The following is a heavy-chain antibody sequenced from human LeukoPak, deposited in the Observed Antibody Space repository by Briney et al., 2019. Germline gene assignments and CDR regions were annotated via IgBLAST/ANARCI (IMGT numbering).Heavy chain of an antibody. J-gene: IGHJ5*02. CDR1: GYTFTSYN. D-gene: IGHD2-2*01. CDR3: AAYCSSTSCYSDGA. CDR2: MNPNSGNT. Sequence: ASVKVSCKASGYTFTSYNINWVRQAAGQGLEWMGWMNPNSGNTGYAQKFQGRVTMTRNTSISTAYMELSSLRSEDTAVYYCAAYCSSTSCYSDGAWGQGTLVTASS. V-gene: IGHV1-8*01.